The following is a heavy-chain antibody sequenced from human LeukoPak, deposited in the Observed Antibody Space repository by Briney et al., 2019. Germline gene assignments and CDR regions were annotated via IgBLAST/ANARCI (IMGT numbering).Heavy chain of an antibody. CDR2: IYIGGST. J-gene: IGHJ4*02. Sequence: GGSLRLSCAAPGFTVSSNYMSWVRQAPGKGLEWVSLIYIGGSTYYADSVKGRFTISRDNSKNTLYLQMNSLRAEDTAVYYCATDAAAQQLVRYFDYWGQGTLVTVSS. CDR3: ATDAAAQQLVRYFDY. CDR1: GFTVSSNY. D-gene: IGHD6-13*01. V-gene: IGHV3-53*01.